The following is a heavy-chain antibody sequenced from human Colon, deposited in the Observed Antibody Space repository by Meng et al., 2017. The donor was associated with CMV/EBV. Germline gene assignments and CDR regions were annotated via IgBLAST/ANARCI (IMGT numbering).Heavy chain of an antibody. J-gene: IGHJ5*02. Sequence: GPLRLSCTVSGDSIRSSGYYWAWIRQPPGKGLEWIGSMFYSGSTYYSASLKSRVTMSIDTSKNQVSLKLTSVTAADTAVYHCARDGQRISVVWGVPNWFDPWGQGTLVTVSS. CDR3: ARDGQRISVVWGVPNWFDP. CDR2: MFYSGST. D-gene: IGHD3-10*01. V-gene: IGHV4-39*07. CDR1: GDSIRSSGYY.